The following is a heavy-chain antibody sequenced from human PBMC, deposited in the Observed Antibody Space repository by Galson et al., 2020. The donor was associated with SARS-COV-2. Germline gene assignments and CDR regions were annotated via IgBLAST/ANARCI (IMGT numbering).Heavy chain of an antibody. CDR3: ARFWGGFDN. Sequence: ASEPLSLTCTVSGGSISPYYWSWLRQPPGKGLEWIRYIHYSGNTNYNPSLKSRLTISIDRSKNQFSLKRSSVTAADTAVYNCARFWGGFDNWGQGTMVSVSS. CDR1: GGSISPYY. D-gene: IGHD7-27*01. CDR2: IHYSGNT. V-gene: IGHV4-59*08. J-gene: IGHJ3*02.